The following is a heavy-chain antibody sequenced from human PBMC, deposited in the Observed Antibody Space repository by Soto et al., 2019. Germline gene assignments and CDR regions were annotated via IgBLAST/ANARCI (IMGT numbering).Heavy chain of an antibody. CDR2: IYGDGST. D-gene: IGHD3-10*01. CDR1: GGSISDYGYY. V-gene: IGHV4-4*07. Sequence: SATLSLTCTVSGGSISDYGYYWSWIRQPAGKGPQWRGRIYGDGSTKYNPSLQSRVTMSVDTSKSQFSLWLSSVTAADTAVYYCAREGGSGRPCDYWGQGTLVTVSS. J-gene: IGHJ4*02. CDR3: AREGGSGRPCDY.